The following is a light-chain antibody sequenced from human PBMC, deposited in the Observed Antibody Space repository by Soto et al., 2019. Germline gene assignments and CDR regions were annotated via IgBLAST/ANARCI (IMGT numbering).Light chain of an antibody. Sequence: DIQMTQSPSSVSASVGDRVTITCRASQNIGNWLAWYQQKPGKAPKLLMYDAFNLQIGVPSRFSGSGSGPDFTLTISSLQPEDFATYYCQQSNSFPFTFGPGTKVDI. CDR3: QQSNSFPFT. J-gene: IGKJ3*01. CDR2: DAF. V-gene: IGKV1-12*01. CDR1: QNIGNW.